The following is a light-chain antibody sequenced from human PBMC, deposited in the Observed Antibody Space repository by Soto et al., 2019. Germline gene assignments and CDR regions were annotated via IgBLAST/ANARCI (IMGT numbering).Light chain of an antibody. CDR2: SAS. J-gene: IGKJ3*01. V-gene: IGKV1-27*01. CDR3: QKCNSAPFT. CDR1: QGISND. Sequence: DIQMTQSPSSLSASVGDRVTITCRASQGISNDLAWYQQKPGKVPKLLIYSASTLQSGVPSRFSGSGSGTDFTLAISSLQPEDVGTYYCQKCNSAPFTFGPGTKVEIK.